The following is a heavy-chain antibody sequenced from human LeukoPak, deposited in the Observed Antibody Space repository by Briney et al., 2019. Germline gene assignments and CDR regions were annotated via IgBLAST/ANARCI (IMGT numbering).Heavy chain of an antibody. Sequence: GGSLRLSCAASGFIFSNYPMHWVRQAPGKGLEWVAVISADGNNEHYADSAKGRFTLSRDNAKSTAYLQMNSLRSEDTAVYYCARNDPDSSEDWGQGTLVAVSS. CDR1: GFIFSNYP. V-gene: IGHV3-30-3*01. CDR2: ISADGNNE. D-gene: IGHD3-22*01. CDR3: ARNDPDSSED. J-gene: IGHJ4*02.